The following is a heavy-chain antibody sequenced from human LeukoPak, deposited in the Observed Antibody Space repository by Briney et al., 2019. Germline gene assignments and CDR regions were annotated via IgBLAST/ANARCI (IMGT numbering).Heavy chain of an antibody. CDR3: ASRALAYCGGDCQWYYFDY. Sequence: GGSLRLSCAASGFTFSTYSMSWVRQAPGKGLEWVSYISSSSSTIYYADSVKGRFTISRDNAKNSLYLQMNSLRDEGTAVYYCASRALAYCGGDCQWYYFDYWGQGSLVTVSS. D-gene: IGHD2-21*02. J-gene: IGHJ4*02. V-gene: IGHV3-48*02. CDR2: ISSSSSTI. CDR1: GFTFSTYS.